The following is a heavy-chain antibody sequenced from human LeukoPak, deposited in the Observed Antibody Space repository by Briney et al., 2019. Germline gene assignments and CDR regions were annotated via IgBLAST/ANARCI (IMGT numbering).Heavy chain of an antibody. CDR1: GFTFSSYG. D-gene: IGHD3-22*01. CDR3: AKDRVIVVVTHRVGFDY. J-gene: IGHJ4*02. CDR2: ISGSGGST. Sequence: GGSLRLSCAASGFTFSSYGMSWVRQAPGKGLEWVSAISGSGGSTYYADSVKGRFTISRDNSKNTLYLQMNSLRAEDTAVYYCAKDRVIVVVTHRVGFDYWGQGTLVTVSS. V-gene: IGHV3-23*01.